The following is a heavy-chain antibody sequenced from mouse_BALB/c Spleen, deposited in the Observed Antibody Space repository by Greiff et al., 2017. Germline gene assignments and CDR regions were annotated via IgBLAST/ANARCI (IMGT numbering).Heavy chain of an antibody. CDR3: AREGCSYPAWFAY. V-gene: IGHV5-6-3*01. CDR2: INSNGGST. D-gene: IGHD1-1*01. CDR1: GFTFSSYG. J-gene: IGHJ3*01. Sequence: EVKLMESGGGLVQPGGSLKLSCAASGFTFSSYGMSWVRQTPDKRLELVATINSNGGSTYYPDSVKGRFTISRDNAKNTLYLQMSSLKSEDTAMYYCAREGCSYPAWFAYWGQGTLVTVSA.